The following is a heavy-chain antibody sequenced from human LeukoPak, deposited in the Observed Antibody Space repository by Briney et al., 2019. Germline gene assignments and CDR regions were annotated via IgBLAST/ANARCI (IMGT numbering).Heavy chain of an antibody. Sequence: SETLSLTCTVSGDSISSTYFWAWIRQPPGTGLEWIATINHNGNTYYNPFLKSRVTISVDKSRNQFSLKLTSVTAADTAVYYCARLGYCSGGSCHHDYWGQGTLVTVS. CDR3: ARLGYCSGGSCHHDY. J-gene: IGHJ4*02. V-gene: IGHV4-38-2*02. D-gene: IGHD2-15*01. CDR1: GDSISSTYF. CDR2: INHNGNT.